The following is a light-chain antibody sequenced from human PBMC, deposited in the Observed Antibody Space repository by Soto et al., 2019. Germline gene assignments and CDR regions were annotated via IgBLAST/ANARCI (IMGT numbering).Light chain of an antibody. CDR2: EVS. CDR1: SSDVGTYNY. CDR3: SSYGGNNNML. J-gene: IGLJ2*01. V-gene: IGLV2-8*01. Sequence: QSALTHPPSASGSPGQSVTISCTGTSSDVGTYNYVSWYQQHPGKAPKVMIYEVSKRPSGVPDRFSGSKSGNTASLTVSGLQAEDEADYYCSSYGGNNNMLFGGGTKVTVL.